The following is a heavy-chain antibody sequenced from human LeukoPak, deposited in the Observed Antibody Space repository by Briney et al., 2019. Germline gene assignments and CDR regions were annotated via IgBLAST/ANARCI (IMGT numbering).Heavy chain of an antibody. CDR1: GFTFSSYS. CDR3: ARDTFYYDSSGLDY. CDR2: ISSSTSYI. Sequence: PGGSLRLSCAASGFTFSSYSMNWVRQAPGKGLEWVSSISSSTSYIYYADSVKGRFTISRDNAKNSLYLQMYSLRAEDTAVYYCARDTFYYDSSGLDYWGQGTLVTVSS. V-gene: IGHV3-21*01. D-gene: IGHD3-22*01. J-gene: IGHJ4*02.